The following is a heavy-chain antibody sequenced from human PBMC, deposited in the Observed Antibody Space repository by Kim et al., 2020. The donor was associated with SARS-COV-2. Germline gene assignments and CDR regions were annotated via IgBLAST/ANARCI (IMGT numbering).Heavy chain of an antibody. CDR1: GYSFPNYG. Sequence: ASVKVSCKASGYSFPNYGFSWVRQAPGQGPKWMGWISGYSGDKRYAQKFQGRVTLTPESSTKTGNLELRSLTSDDTAVYYCAGRGSEIFFGVRAGMD. CDR3: AGRGSEIFFGVRAGMD. J-gene: IGHJ6*01. D-gene: IGHD3-10*02. CDR2: ISGYSGDK. V-gene: IGHV1-18*04.